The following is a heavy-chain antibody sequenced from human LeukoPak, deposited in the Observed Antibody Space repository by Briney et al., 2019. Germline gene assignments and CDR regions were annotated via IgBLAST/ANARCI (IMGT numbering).Heavy chain of an antibody. CDR2: IGTGTDT. V-gene: IGHV3-13*01. CDR1: GFTFNNYD. CDR3: ARDRRADYGRNDDAFDI. Sequence: GGSLRLSCAASGFTFNNYDMHWVRQATVKGMEWVSHIGTGTDTHYSDSVKGRFTISRENAKNSLYLQMNSLRAGDTAVYYCARDRRADYGRNDDAFDIWGQGTIVTVSS. J-gene: IGHJ3*02. D-gene: IGHD4-17*01.